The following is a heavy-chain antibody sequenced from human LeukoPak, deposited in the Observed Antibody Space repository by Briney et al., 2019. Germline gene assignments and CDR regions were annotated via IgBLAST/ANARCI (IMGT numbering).Heavy chain of an antibody. CDR3: ARGFSGFWEFDF. D-gene: IGHD3-3*01. Sequence: SETLSLTCAVSGGSFSGYSWNWIRRPPGKGLEWIAEINFTGSTDTGSTSYSPSLKSRVTISADTSKNQLSLHLRSATVADTGVYFCARGFSGFWEFDFWGQGTLVTVSS. V-gene: IGHV4-34*01. J-gene: IGHJ4*02. CDR1: GGSFSGYS. CDR2: INFTGSTDTGST.